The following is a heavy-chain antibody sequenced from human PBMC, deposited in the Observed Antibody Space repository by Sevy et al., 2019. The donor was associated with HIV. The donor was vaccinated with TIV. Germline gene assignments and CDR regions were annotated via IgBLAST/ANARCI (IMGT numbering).Heavy chain of an antibody. D-gene: IGHD2-2*01. Sequence: GGSLRLSCAASGFAFSGYWMHWVRQAPGKGLEWVANINEDGTTKYYVDSVKGRFTISRNNAQKSSFLQMNDVRVDDMAIYYCARAIGAAAAYWGQGTLVTVSS. V-gene: IGHV3-7*03. CDR2: INEDGTTK. CDR1: GFAFSGYW. CDR3: ARAIGAAAAY. J-gene: IGHJ4*02.